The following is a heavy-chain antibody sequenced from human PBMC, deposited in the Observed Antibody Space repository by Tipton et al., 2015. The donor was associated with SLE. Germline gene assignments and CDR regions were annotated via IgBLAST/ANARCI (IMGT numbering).Heavy chain of an antibody. Sequence: SLRLSCVASGFTFNNYAMNWVRQAPGRGLEWVAIIWFDGSNPEYADSVKGRFTISRDNSKNTLFLQMHSLRAEDTALYYCVKDKGDGYPGPDDAFDIWGQGTMVIISS. CDR2: IWFDGSNP. CDR3: VKDKGDGYPGPDDAFDI. V-gene: IGHV3-30*02. CDR1: GFTFNNYA. D-gene: IGHD5-24*01. J-gene: IGHJ3*02.